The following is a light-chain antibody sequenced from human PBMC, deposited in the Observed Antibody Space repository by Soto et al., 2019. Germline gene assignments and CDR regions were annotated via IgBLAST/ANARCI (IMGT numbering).Light chain of an antibody. CDR1: HSVSSN. J-gene: IGKJ1*01. CDR3: QQYGSSGT. V-gene: IGKV3-20*01. CDR2: GAS. Sequence: EIVMTQSPSTLSVSPGERATLSCRASHSVSSNLAWYQQKPGQAPSLLMHGASRRTTGIPERFSGSGSGTDFTLTISRLEPEDFAVYYCQQYGSSGTFGQGTKVDIK.